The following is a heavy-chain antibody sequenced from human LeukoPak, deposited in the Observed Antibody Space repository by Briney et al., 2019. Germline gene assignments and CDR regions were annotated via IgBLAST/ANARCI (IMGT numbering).Heavy chain of an antibody. V-gene: IGHV3-21*01. CDR1: GFTLSSYS. Sequence: GGSLRLSCAASGFTLSSYSMRCVRHAPGKGGECVSYIISSSSFIYYADSVKRRFTIYRDNAKNSLFLQMNSVRAEDTAVYYCTRTVQSVKDGYKSFDSWGQGTLVTVSS. D-gene: IGHD5-24*01. CDR3: TRTVQSVKDGYKSFDS. CDR2: IISSSSFI. J-gene: IGHJ4*02.